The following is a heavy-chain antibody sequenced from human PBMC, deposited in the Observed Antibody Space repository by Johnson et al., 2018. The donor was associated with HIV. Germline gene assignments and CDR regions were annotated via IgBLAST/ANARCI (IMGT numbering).Heavy chain of an antibody. CDR3: ARDLMDSSDYPPDAFDV. CDR1: GFTFDDYG. D-gene: IGHD3-22*01. Sequence: QVQLVESGGGVVRPGGSLRLSCAASGFTFDDYGMSWVRQAPGKGLEWVAVIWYDGSNKYYVDSVKGRFTISRDNAKSSLYLQVNSRRAEDTAMYFCARDLMDSSDYPPDAFDVWGQGTMVTVSS. J-gene: IGHJ3*01. CDR2: IWYDGSNK. V-gene: IGHV3-33*08.